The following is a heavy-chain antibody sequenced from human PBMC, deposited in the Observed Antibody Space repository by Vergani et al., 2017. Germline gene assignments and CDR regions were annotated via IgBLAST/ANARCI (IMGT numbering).Heavy chain of an antibody. V-gene: IGHV3-21*06. CDR1: GFTFGSYS. CDR2: ISSSGNYV. D-gene: IGHD3-10*01. J-gene: IGHJ6*02. CDR3: ARDQGSGTNRHHYGMDV. Sequence: EENLVESGGGLVKPGGSLRLSCVASGFTFGSYSVNWVRQAPGRGLEWVSSISSSGNYVYYTASVKGRFPISRDNAKSLLSLQMNSLRADDTAVYYCARDQGSGTNRHHYGMDVWGQGTTVTVSS.